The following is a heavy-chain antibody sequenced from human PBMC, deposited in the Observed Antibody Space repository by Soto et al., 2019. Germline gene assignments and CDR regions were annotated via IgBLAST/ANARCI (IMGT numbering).Heavy chain of an antibody. CDR2: IRPHNGDT. CDR3: ARDRSGWYDF. CDR1: GYTFTTIR. J-gene: IGHJ5*01. Sequence: QVQLVQSAAEVGKPGASVTVSCKASGYTFTTIRRSWVRQAPGQGLEWMGWIRPHNGDTQYAQKLQGRVTMTSDPSTTSAYMEVRGLRPDDTAVFYGARDRSGWYDFWGQGTLVTVSS. V-gene: IGHV1-18*01. D-gene: IGHD6-25*01.